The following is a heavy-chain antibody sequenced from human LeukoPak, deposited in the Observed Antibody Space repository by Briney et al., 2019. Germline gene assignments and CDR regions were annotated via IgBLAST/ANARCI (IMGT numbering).Heavy chain of an antibody. J-gene: IGHJ4*02. Sequence: ATVKISCKVSGYTLTDYYIHWVQQAPGKGLEWMGLVDPEDGETIYAQEFQGRVTITADTSTDTAYMELSSLRSEDTAVYYCAASYSSSSLYFDYWGQGTLVTVSS. CDR2: VDPEDGET. CDR1: GYTLTDYY. V-gene: IGHV1-69-2*01. D-gene: IGHD6-6*01. CDR3: AASYSSSSLYFDY.